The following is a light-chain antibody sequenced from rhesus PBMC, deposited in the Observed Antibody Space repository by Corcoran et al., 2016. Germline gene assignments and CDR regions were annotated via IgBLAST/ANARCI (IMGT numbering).Light chain of an antibody. CDR2: KAS. V-gene: IGKV1-74*01. Sequence: DIQMTQSPSSLSASVGDRVTITCRASENVNNYLNWYQPKPGKALKLLIYKASTLQSGVPSRFSGSGSGTDYTFTISSLQPEDVATYYCQHGYGSPYSFGQGTKVEIK. J-gene: IGKJ2*01. CDR3: QHGYGSPYS. CDR1: ENVNNY.